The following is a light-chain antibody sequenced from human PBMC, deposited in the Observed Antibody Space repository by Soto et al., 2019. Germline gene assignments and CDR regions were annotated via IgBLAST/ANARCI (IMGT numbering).Light chain of an antibody. CDR1: QGIGSY. V-gene: IGKV1-9*01. J-gene: IGKJ4*01. Sequence: DIQVTQSPSFLSASLGYRVTITCRASQGIGSYLAWYQQKPGKAPRLLIYAASTLQSGVPSRFSGSGSDTEFTLTISSLQPEDFATYYCQQLNNYPLTFGGGTKVDIK. CDR3: QQLNNYPLT. CDR2: AAS.